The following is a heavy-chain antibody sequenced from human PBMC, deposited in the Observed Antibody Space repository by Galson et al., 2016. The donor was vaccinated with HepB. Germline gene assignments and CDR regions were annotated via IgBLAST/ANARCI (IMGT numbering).Heavy chain of an antibody. Sequence: PALVKPTQTLTLTCTFSGFSLSTTGVGVGWIRRPPGKALEWLALIYWSDDKRYSPSLKSRLTITKDTSKNQVVLTMTNMGPVDTATYFCAHRSFTQYTFDYWGQGALVTVSS. J-gene: IGHJ4*02. CDR3: AHRSFTQYTFDY. V-gene: IGHV2-5*01. D-gene: IGHD2-15*01. CDR2: IYWSDDK. CDR1: GFSLSTTGVG.